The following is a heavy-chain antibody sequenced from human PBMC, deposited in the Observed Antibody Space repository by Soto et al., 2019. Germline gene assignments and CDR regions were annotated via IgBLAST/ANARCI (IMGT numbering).Heavy chain of an antibody. J-gene: IGHJ6*02. CDR2: INPNSGGT. Sequence: QVQLVQSGAEVKKPGASVKVSCKASGYTFTGYYMHWVRQAPGQGLEWMGWINPNSGGTNYAQRFQGWGTMTTDTSISTAYMELSRLRSDDTAVYYCARDPTYCSSTSCYNRDYYGMDVWGQGTTVTFSS. CDR1: GYTFTGYY. V-gene: IGHV1-2*04. CDR3: ARDPTYCSSTSCYNRDYYGMDV. D-gene: IGHD2-2*02.